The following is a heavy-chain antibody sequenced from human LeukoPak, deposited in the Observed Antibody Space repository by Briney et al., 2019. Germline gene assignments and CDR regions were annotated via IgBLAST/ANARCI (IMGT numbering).Heavy chain of an antibody. CDR2: IRYDGSNK. J-gene: IGHJ4*02. Sequence: GGSLRLSCAASGITFSNYAMNWVRQAPGKGLEWVAFIRYDGSNKYYADSVKGRFTISRDNSKNTLYLQMNSLRAEDTAVYYCAKGYYGSGSYYNAWGQGTLVTVSS. V-gene: IGHV3-30*02. CDR3: AKGYYGSGSYYNA. D-gene: IGHD3-10*01. CDR1: GITFSNYA.